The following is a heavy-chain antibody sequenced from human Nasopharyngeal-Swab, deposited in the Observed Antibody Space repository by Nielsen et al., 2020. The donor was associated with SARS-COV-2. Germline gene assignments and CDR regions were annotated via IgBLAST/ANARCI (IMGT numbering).Heavy chain of an antibody. D-gene: IGHD1-26*01. J-gene: IGHJ4*02. CDR2: IYPGDSDT. V-gene: IGHV5-51*01. Sequence: GESLISCKGSGYSFTSYWIGWVRQMPGKGLEWMGIIYPGDSDTRYSPSFQGQVTISADKSISTAYLQWSSLKASDTAMYYCASWGIVARSSGPDYWGQGTLVTVSS. CDR1: GYSFTSYW. CDR3: ASWGIVARSSGPDY.